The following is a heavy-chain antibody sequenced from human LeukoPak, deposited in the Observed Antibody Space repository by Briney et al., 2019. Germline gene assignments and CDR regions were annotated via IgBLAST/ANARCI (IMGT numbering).Heavy chain of an antibody. CDR3: ARDTYCGGDCPDY. V-gene: IGHV1-46*01. CDR2: INPSSGST. CDR1: GYTFTSYY. J-gene: IGHJ4*02. Sequence: ASVKVSCKASGYTFTSYYMYWVRQAPGQGLEWMGKINPSSGSTSYAQKFQGRVTMTRDMSTSTVYMELSSLRSEDTAVYYCARDTYCGGDCPDYWGQGTLVTVSS. D-gene: IGHD2-21*02.